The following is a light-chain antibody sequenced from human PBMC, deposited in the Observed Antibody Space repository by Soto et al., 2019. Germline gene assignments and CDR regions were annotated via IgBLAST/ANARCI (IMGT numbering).Light chain of an antibody. Sequence: SYELTQPPSVSVSPGQTARITCSGDALPKQYAYWYQQKPGQAPALVIYKDSERPSGIPERFSGSSSGTTVTLTISGVQAEDEADYYCQSADSSGTLVVFGGGTKLTVL. CDR3: QSADSSGTLVV. V-gene: IGLV3-25*03. CDR2: KDS. CDR1: ALPKQY. J-gene: IGLJ2*01.